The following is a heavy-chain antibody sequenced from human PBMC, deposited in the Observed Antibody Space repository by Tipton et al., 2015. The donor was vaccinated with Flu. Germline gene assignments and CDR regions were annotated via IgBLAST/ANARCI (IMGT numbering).Heavy chain of an antibody. CDR2: IYYTGST. CDR3: ARVGHYYDTSGSYFTMGAFDI. V-gene: IGHV4-39*07. CDR1: GGSISSSSYY. Sequence: TLSLTCTVSGGSISSSSYYWGWIRQPPGKGLEWIGSIYYTGSTYYSPSLKSRGTISLDTSKNQFSLKLSSVTAADTAVYNCARVGHYYDTSGSYFTMGAFDIWGRGTVVTVSS. J-gene: IGHJ3*02. D-gene: IGHD3-22*01.